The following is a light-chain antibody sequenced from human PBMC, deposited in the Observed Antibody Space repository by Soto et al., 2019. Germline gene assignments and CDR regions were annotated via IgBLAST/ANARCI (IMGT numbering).Light chain of an antibody. CDR1: QSISSY. V-gene: IGKV3-15*01. Sequence: EIVMTQSPATLSVSPGERVTLSCRASQSISSYLAWYQQKPGQAPRLLIYGASNGGTGIPARFSGSGSGTEFMLTISSLQSEDFAVYYCQQYSKWPLTFGGGTKVEIK. CDR3: QQYSKWPLT. J-gene: IGKJ4*01. CDR2: GAS.